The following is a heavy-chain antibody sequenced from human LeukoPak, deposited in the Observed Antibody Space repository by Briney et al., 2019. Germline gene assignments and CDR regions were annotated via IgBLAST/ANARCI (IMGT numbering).Heavy chain of an antibody. CDR3: AREGGGYYYDSSGYYFFDY. J-gene: IGHJ4*02. V-gene: IGHV1-46*03. D-gene: IGHD3-22*01. CDR1: GYTLTSYY. Sequence: GASVKVSCKXSGYTLTSYYMHWVRQAPGQGLEWMGIINPSGGSTSYAQKFRGRVTMTRDTSTSTVYMELSSLRSEDTAVYYCAREGGGYYYDSSGYYFFDYWGQGTLVTVSS. CDR2: INPSGGST.